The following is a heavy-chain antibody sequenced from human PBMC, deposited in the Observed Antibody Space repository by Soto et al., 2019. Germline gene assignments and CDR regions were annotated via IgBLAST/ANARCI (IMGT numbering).Heavy chain of an antibody. Sequence: PSETLSLTCTVSGYSITSNSYFWAWIRQPPGKGLEWIGYIYYSGSTNYNPSLKSRVTISVDTSKNQFPLKLSSVTAADTAVYYCARRWGRTLDYWGQGTLVTVSS. V-gene: IGHV4-61*05. D-gene: IGHD7-27*01. J-gene: IGHJ4*02. CDR2: IYYSGST. CDR1: GYSITSNSYF. CDR3: ARRWGRTLDY.